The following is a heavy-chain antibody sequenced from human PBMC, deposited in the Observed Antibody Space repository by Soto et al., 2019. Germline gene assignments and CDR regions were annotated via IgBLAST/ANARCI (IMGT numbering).Heavy chain of an antibody. Sequence: GESLKISCAASGFTFSSYSMNWVRQAPGKGLEWVSSISSSSSYIYYADSVKGRFTISRDNAKNSLYLQMNSLRAEDTAVYYCARVSYYDSSGYYHEDAFDIWGQGTMVTVSS. CDR2: ISSSSSYI. CDR1: GFTFSSYS. CDR3: ARVSYYDSSGYYHEDAFDI. J-gene: IGHJ3*02. D-gene: IGHD3-22*01. V-gene: IGHV3-21*01.